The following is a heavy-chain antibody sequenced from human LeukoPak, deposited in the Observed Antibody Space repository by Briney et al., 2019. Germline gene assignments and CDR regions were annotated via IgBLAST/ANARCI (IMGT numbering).Heavy chain of an antibody. CDR2: INWSGGST. CDR3: ARAPITSPFYFDY. Sequence: PGGSLRLSCTASGFAFDEHGMSSVRQVPGKWLGWVSGINWSGGSTGSADPLRGRFTISRDNAKNSLYLQMDSLRAEDTALYYCARAPITSPFYFDYWGQGTLVTVSS. D-gene: IGHD2-2*01. CDR1: GFAFDEHG. V-gene: IGHV3-20*04. J-gene: IGHJ4*02.